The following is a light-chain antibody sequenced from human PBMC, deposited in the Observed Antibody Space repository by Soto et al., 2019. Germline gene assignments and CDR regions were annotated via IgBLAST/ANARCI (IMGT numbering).Light chain of an antibody. CDR2: GAS. J-gene: IGKJ5*01. V-gene: IGKV1-39*01. Sequence: DIQMTQSPSSLSASVGDRVTITCRASQSISSFLNWHQHKPGKAPKVLIYGASSLQSGVPSRLSGSGSGTDFTLTISSLQPEDCATYYCQQGYSTPITFGQGTRLDIK. CDR1: QSISSF. CDR3: QQGYSTPIT.